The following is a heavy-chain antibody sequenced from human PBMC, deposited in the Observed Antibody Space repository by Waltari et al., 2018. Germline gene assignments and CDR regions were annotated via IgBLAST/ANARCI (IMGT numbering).Heavy chain of an antibody. CDR3: ARGQAGTGDWFDP. CDR2: ISGSGSYI. CDR1: GFGFSAYN. Sequence: PGGSLRLSCTASGFGFSAYNMHWVRQAPGKGLEWVSSISGSGSYIFYADSVKGRFTISRDNAKNSLFLHLNSLRGEDTAVYYCARGQAGTGDWFDPWGQGTLVTVSS. D-gene: IGHD6-19*01. J-gene: IGHJ5*02. V-gene: IGHV3-21*01.